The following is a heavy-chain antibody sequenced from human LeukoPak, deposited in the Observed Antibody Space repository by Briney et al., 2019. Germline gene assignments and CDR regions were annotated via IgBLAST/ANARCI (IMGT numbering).Heavy chain of an antibody. V-gene: IGHV1-24*01. Sequence: ASVKVSCKVSGYTLTELSMHWVRQAPGKGLEWMGGFDPEDGETIYAQKFQGRVTMTEGTSTDTAHMELSSLRSEDTAVYYCARTVRDALDYWGQGTLVTVSS. CDR1: GYTLTELS. D-gene: IGHD1-14*01. CDR2: FDPEDGET. J-gene: IGHJ4*02. CDR3: ARTVRDALDY.